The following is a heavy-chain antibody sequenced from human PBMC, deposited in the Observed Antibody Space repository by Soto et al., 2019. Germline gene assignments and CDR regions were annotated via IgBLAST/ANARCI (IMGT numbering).Heavy chain of an antibody. CDR2: TSYSGST. D-gene: IGHD1-1*01. CDR1: GGSISSYGYY. Sequence: QVQLQESGPGLVKPSQTLSLTCTVSGGSISSYGYYWSWIRQHPGKGLEWIGYTSYSGSTYYNSSLQSRVTISADTSKPQFSLRLSSVTAADTAVYYCARVQYWYFDLWGRGTLVTVSS. CDR3: ARVQYWYFDL. J-gene: IGHJ2*01. V-gene: IGHV4-31*03.